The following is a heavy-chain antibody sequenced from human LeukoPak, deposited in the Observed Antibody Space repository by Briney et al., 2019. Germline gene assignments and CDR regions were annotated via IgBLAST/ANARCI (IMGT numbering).Heavy chain of an antibody. D-gene: IGHD5-12*01. J-gene: IGHJ4*02. V-gene: IGHV3-7*04. CDR1: GFTFSRFW. CDR2: IKQDGSEK. Sequence: TGGSLRLSCAASGFTFSRFWMSWVRQAPGKGLEWVANIKQDGSEKYYVDSVKGRFTISRDNAKNSLYLQMNSQRAEDTAVFYCARDGTYTDYDPDFDIWGQGTLVTVSS. CDR3: ARDGTYTDYDPDFDI.